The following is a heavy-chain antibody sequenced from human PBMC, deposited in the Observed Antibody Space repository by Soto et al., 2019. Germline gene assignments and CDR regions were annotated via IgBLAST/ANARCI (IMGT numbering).Heavy chain of an antibody. V-gene: IGHV1-8*01. CDR3: AKWGWELFGFDQ. D-gene: IGHD1-26*01. J-gene: IGHJ4*02. CDR1: GDTFTTYD. Sequence: GASVKVSCKASGDTFTTYDINWVRQATGHGLEWMGWINPNSGNIGYAQRFQGRVTMTRDTAIRTAYLEMNSLRPEDTGVYHCAKWGWELFGFDQWGQGTPVTVSS. CDR2: INPNSGNI.